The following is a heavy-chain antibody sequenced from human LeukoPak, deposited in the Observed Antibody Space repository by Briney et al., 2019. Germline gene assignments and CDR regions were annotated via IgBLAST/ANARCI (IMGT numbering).Heavy chain of an antibody. CDR3: ARPGDNDAFDI. CDR1: GFTFSSYG. D-gene: IGHD4-17*01. J-gene: IGHJ3*02. CDR2: IWYDGSNK. V-gene: IGHV3-33*01. Sequence: GGSLRLSCAASGFTFSSYGMHWVRQAPGKGLEWVAVIWYDGSNKYYADSVKGRFTISRDNSQNTLYLQMNSLRAEDTAVYYCARPGDNDAFDIWGQGTMVTVSS.